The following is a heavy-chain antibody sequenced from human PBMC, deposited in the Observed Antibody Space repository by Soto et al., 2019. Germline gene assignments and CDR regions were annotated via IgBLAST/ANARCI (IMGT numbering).Heavy chain of an antibody. Sequence: ASVKVSCKASGYTFTSYDINWVRQATGQGLEWMGWMNPNSGNTGYAQKFQGRVTMTRNTSISTAYMELSSLRSEDTAVYYCAPDGRRYCSSTSCYLGLDPWGQGTLVTVSS. V-gene: IGHV1-8*01. CDR2: MNPNSGNT. D-gene: IGHD2-2*01. CDR1: GYTFTSYD. CDR3: APDGRRYCSSTSCYLGLDP. J-gene: IGHJ5*02.